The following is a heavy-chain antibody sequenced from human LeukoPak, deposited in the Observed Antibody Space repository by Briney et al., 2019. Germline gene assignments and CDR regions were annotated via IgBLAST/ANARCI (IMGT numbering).Heavy chain of an antibody. CDR2: ISGSGGST. D-gene: IGHD2-2*01. Sequence: PGGSLRLSCAASGFTFSSYAMSWVRQAPGKGLEWVSAISGSGGSTYYADYVKGRFTISRDNSKNTLYLQMNSLRAEGTAVYYCAKDAPVNIVVVPAANSWGQGTLVTVSS. CDR1: GFTFSSYA. CDR3: AKDAPVNIVVVPAANS. J-gene: IGHJ4*02. V-gene: IGHV3-23*01.